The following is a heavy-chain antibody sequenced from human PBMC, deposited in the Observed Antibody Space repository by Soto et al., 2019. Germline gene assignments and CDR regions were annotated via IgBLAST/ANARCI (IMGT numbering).Heavy chain of an antibody. CDR3: TVVPASDAFDI. CDR2: INPSGGIT. J-gene: IGHJ3*02. D-gene: IGHD2-2*01. CDR1: GYTLTSYY. V-gene: IGHV1-46*01. Sequence: GASVKVSCKASGYTLTSYYLHWVRQAPGQGPEWMGIINPSGGITNDAQKFQDRVTMTSDTSTSTVYMELSSLRSEDTAVYYCTVVPASDAFDIWGQGTMVTVSS.